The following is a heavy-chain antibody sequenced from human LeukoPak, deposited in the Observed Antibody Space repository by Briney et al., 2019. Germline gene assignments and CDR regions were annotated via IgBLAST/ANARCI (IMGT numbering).Heavy chain of an antibody. CDR2: ISGSGGST. CDR1: GFTFSSYA. Sequence: PGGSLRLSCAASGFTFSSYALSWVRQAPGKGLEWVSAISGSGGSTYYADSVKGRFTISRDNSKNTLYLQMNSLRAEDTAVYYCAKSIPVGLFGVYVGTFDYWGQGTLVTVSS. CDR3: AKSIPVGLFGVYVGTFDY. V-gene: IGHV3-23*01. D-gene: IGHD3-3*01. J-gene: IGHJ4*02.